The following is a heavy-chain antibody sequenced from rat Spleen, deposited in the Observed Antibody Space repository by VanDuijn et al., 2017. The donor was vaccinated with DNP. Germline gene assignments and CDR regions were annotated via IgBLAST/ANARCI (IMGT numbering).Heavy chain of an antibody. CDR1: GFTFSDYN. D-gene: IGHD1-4*01. CDR3: ARHDGRVWFAY. Sequence: EVQLVESGGGLVQPGRSLKLSCAASGFTFSDYNMAWVRQAPKKGLEWVATISYDGSRTYYRDSVKGRFTISRDIAISTLYLQMDSLRYEETATYYCARHDGRVWFAYWGQGTLVTVSS. CDR2: ISYDGSRT. J-gene: IGHJ3*01. V-gene: IGHV5-7*01.